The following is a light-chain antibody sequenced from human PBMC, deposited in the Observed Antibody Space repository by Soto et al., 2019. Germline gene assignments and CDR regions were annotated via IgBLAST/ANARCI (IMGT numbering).Light chain of an antibody. Sequence: EIVMTQSPATLSVSPGERDTLSCRASQSISSNLAWYQQKPGQAPRLLISGASTRATGITARFSGSGSGSEFTLTISSLQSEDFAVYYCQPRYSWPPTVGPGTRLEIK. J-gene: IGKJ5*01. V-gene: IGKV3D-15*01. CDR3: QPRYSWPPT. CDR2: GAS. CDR1: QSISSN.